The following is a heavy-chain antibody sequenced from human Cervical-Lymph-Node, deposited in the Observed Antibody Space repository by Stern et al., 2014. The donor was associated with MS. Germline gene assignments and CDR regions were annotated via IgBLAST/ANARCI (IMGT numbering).Heavy chain of an antibody. CDR3: ARVGGGGYQIY. CDR1: GGSISSGYYY. V-gene: IGHV4-31*03. J-gene: IGHJ4*02. CDR2: MYYSGST. Sequence: VQLVESGPGLVKPSQTLSLTCNVSGGSISSGYYYWSWIRQHTGKGPVWIGYMYYSGSTNYNPSLKSRVNISLGASKNQFSLQLSSVTAADTAVYYCARVGGGGYQIYWGQGTLVTVSS. D-gene: IGHD5-12*01.